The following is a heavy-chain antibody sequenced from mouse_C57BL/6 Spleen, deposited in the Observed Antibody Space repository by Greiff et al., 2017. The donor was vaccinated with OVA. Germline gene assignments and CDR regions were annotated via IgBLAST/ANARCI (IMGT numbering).Heavy chain of an antibody. J-gene: IGHJ3*01. CDR1: GYAFSSYW. CDR3: ERKDYGPNVAY. D-gene: IGHD1-1*02. Sequence: VQLQQSGAELVKPGASVTISCTASGYAFSSYWMNWVKQRPGKGLEWIGQIYPGDGDTNYNGKFKGKATLTADKSSSTAYMQLSSLTAEDSAVYVCERKDYGPNVAYWGQGTLVTVSA. V-gene: IGHV1-80*01. CDR2: IYPGDGDT.